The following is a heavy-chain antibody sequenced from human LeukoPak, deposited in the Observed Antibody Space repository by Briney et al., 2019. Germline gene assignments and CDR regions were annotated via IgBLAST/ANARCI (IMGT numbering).Heavy chain of an antibody. Sequence: ASVKVSCKASRYTFTCYYMHWVRQAPGQGLEWMGWINPNSGGTNYAQKLQGGVAMTRHTSISTAYMEVSRLRSDDTAVYYCASQLERRAYYYYYMDVWGKGTTVTISS. D-gene: IGHD1-1*01. V-gene: IGHV1-2*02. CDR1: RYTFTCYY. CDR3: ASQLERRAYYYYYMDV. CDR2: INPNSGGT. J-gene: IGHJ6*03.